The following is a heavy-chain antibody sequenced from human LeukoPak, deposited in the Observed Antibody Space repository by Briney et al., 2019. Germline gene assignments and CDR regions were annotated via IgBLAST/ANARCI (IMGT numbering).Heavy chain of an antibody. CDR3: ARSLPYGTTWYGRSDF. CDR1: GFPFNAYW. D-gene: IGHD6-13*01. V-gene: IGHV3-7*03. J-gene: IGHJ4*02. CDR2: IRQDGDTK. Sequence: GGSLRLSCAASGFPFNAYWMTWVRQAPGKGLEWVANIRQDGDTKYYVDSVKGRFTISRDNAMYSLYLQMNNLRAEDTAIYYCARSLPYGTTWYGRSDFWGQGTLVTVSS.